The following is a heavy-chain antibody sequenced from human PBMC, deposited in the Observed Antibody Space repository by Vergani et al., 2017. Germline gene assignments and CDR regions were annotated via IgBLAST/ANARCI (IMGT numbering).Heavy chain of an antibody. CDR1: GFTFSDFS. J-gene: IGHJ6*02. V-gene: IGHV3-21*06. CDR2: IGSSGPYI. Sequence: VQLVESGGGLVKPGGSRRLSCAASGFTFSDFSMSWVRQAPGKGLEWVAFIGSSGPYINYADSVKGRFIISRDNTNNSLFLQLRSLRAEDAAVYYCARDCTSGGCPDNYGMDVWGQGATVTVSS. D-gene: IGHD2-8*01. CDR3: ARDCTSGGCPDNYGMDV.